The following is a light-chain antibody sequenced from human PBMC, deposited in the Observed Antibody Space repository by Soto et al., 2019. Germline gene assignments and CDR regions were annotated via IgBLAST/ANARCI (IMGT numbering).Light chain of an antibody. CDR3: HQYNNWPPKT. CDR1: QSVSSN. Sequence: EIVMTQSPATLSVSPGERATLSCRASQSVSSNLAWYQQKPGQAPRLLIYGASHRATGIPARFSGRWSGTEFTLTISSLQSEDCAVYYCHQYNNWPPKTFGQGNKVAIK. V-gene: IGKV3-15*01. J-gene: IGKJ1*01. CDR2: GAS.